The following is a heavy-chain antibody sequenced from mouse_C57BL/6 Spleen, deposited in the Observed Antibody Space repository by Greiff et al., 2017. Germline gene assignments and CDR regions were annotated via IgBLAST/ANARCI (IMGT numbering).Heavy chain of an antibody. CDR3: TRGDYPWFAY. V-gene: IGHV1-15*01. Sequence: VKLMESGAELVRPGASVTLSCKASGYTFTDYEMHWVKQTPVHGLEWIGAIDPETGGTAYNQKFKGKAILTADKSSSTAYMELRSLTSEDSAVYYCTRGDYPWFAYWGQGTLVTVSA. CDR2: IDPETGGT. D-gene: IGHD2-4*01. J-gene: IGHJ3*01. CDR1: GYTFTDYE.